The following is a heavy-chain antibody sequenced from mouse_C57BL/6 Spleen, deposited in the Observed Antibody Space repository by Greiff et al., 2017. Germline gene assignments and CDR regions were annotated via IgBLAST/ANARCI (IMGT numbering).Heavy chain of an antibody. CDR3: ARFSTTVEGDWYFDV. CDR2: FYPGDGDT. CDR1: GYAFSSYW. V-gene: IGHV1-80*01. D-gene: IGHD1-1*01. Sequence: VQLKESGAELVKPGASVKISCKASGYAFSSYWMNWVKQRPGKGLEWIGQFYPGDGDTNYNGKFQGKATLTADKSSSTAYMQLSSLTSEDSAVXFCARFSTTVEGDWYFDVWGTGTTVTVSS. J-gene: IGHJ1*03.